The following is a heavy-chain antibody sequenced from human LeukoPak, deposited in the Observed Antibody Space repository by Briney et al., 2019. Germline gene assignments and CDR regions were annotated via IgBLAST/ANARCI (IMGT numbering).Heavy chain of an antibody. J-gene: IGHJ4*02. V-gene: IGHV1-8*01. Sequence: ASVKVSCKASGYTFTSYDINWVRQATGQGFEWMGWMNPNSGNTGYAQKFQGRVTMTRNTSISTAYMELSSLRSEDTAVYYCASKARRRGVAGSLDYWGQGTLVTVSS. CDR3: ASKARRRGVAGSLDY. D-gene: IGHD6-19*01. CDR2: MNPNSGNT. CDR1: GYTFTSYD.